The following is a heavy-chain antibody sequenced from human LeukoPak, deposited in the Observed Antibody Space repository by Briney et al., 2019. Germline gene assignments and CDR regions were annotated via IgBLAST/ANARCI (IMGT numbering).Heavy chain of an antibody. CDR2: ISSSSSYI. Sequence: GGSLRLSCAASGFTFSSYSMNWVRQAPGKGLEWVSSISSSSSYIYYADSVKGRFTISRDNAKNSLYLQMNSLRAEDTAAYYCARDPYCSSTSCSLDWGQGTLVTVSS. CDR1: GFTFSSYS. D-gene: IGHD2-2*01. CDR3: ARDPYCSSTSCSLD. V-gene: IGHV3-21*01. J-gene: IGHJ4*02.